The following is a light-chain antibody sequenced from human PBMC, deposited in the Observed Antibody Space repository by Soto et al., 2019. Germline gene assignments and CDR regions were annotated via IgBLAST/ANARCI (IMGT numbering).Light chain of an antibody. CDR2: DAS. V-gene: IGKV1-13*02. Sequence: AIQLTQSPSSLSASVGDRVAITCRASQAISSSLAWNQLKPGKAPKLLIYDASTLESGVPSRFGGSGSGTDFTLTISSLQPEDFATYYCQQFKTYPQTFGQGTKVEIK. J-gene: IGKJ1*01. CDR3: QQFKTYPQT. CDR1: QAISSS.